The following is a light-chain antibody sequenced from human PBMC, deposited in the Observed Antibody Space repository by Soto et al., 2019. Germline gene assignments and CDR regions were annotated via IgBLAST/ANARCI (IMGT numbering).Light chain of an antibody. CDR1: QGISSY. V-gene: IGKV1-8*01. J-gene: IGKJ5*01. CDR3: QQYYSYPIT. Sequence: IQMTQSPSTLSASVGDRVTNTCRASQGISSYLAWYQQKPGKAPKLLIYAASTLQSGVPSRFSGSGSGTDFTLTISCLQSEDFATYYCQQYYSYPITFGQGTRLEI. CDR2: AAS.